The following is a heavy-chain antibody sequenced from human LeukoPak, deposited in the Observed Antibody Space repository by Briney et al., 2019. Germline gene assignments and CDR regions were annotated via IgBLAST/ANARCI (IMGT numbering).Heavy chain of an antibody. Sequence: GGSLRLSCAVSGFTFSSYWMSWVRQAPGKGLEWISYIDSDTYGNTIYYPHTVKGRFTISRDNAKNSLYLQMDSLRDEDTAVYYCARDRDYAFDYWGQGTLVTVSS. CDR3: ARDRDYAFDY. V-gene: IGHV3-48*02. CDR1: GFTFSSYW. J-gene: IGHJ4*02. D-gene: IGHD4-17*01. CDR2: IDSDTYGNTI.